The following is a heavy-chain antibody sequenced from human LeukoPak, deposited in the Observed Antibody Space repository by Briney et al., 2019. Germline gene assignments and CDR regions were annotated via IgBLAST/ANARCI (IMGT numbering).Heavy chain of an antibody. CDR3: ARQRGGGYWYFDL. CDR1: GGSISSSIYY. D-gene: IGHD3-16*01. J-gene: IGHJ2*01. V-gene: IGHV4-39*01. Sequence: KASETLSLTCTVSGGSISSSIYYWGWIRQPPGKGLEWIGGIYYSGSTYYNPSLKSRVTISVDTAKNHFSLKLNSVTAADTAVYYCARQRGGGYWYFDLWGRGTLVTVAS. CDR2: IYYSGST.